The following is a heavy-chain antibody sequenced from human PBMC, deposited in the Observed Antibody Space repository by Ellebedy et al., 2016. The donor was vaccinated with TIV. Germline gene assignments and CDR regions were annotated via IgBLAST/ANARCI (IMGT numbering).Heavy chain of an antibody. Sequence: SETLSLTXTVSGGSISSGGYYWSWIRQHPGKGLEWIGYIYYSGSTYYNPSLKSRVTISVDTSKNQFSLKLSSVTAADTAVYYCARDIPAAAGNGWFDPWGQGTLVTVSS. J-gene: IGHJ5*02. CDR3: ARDIPAAAGNGWFDP. V-gene: IGHV4-31*03. CDR2: IYYSGST. CDR1: GGSISSGGYY. D-gene: IGHD6-13*01.